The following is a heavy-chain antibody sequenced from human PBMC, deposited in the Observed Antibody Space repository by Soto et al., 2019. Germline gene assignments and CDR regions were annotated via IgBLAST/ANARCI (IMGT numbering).Heavy chain of an antibody. V-gene: IGHV3-30-3*01. J-gene: IGHJ4*02. Sequence: GGSLRLSCAASGFTFSSYAMHWVRQAPGKGLEWVAVISYDGSNKYYADSVKGRFTVSRDNSKNTLYLQMNSLRAEDTAVYYCASFYPTNYWGQGXLVTVSS. D-gene: IGHD1-1*01. CDR1: GFTFSSYA. CDR3: ASFYPTNY. CDR2: ISYDGSNK.